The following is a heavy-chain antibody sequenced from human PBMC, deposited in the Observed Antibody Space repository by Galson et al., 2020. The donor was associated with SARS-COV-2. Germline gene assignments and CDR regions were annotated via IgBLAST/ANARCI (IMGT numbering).Heavy chain of an antibody. CDR1: GYNFPTSW. D-gene: IGHD6-13*01. CDR2: IYPSDSDT. CDR3: TSGAPIARLGVY. Sequence: GESLKISCKASGYNFPTSWIGWVRQMPGKGLEWMGIIYPSDSDTRYSPSFQGQVTISADKSINTAYLQWSSLKASDTAMYYCTSGAPIARLGVYWGQGTLVTVSS. J-gene: IGHJ4*02. V-gene: IGHV5-51*01.